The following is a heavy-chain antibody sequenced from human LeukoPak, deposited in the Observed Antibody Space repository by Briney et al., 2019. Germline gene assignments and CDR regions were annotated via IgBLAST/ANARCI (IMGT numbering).Heavy chain of an antibody. D-gene: IGHD3-16*01. CDR2: ISSSSSTI. Sequence: GGSLRLSCAASGFTFSSYSMNWVRQAPGKGLEWVSYISSSSSTIYYADSVKGRFTISRDNAKNSLYLQMNSLRDEDTAVYYCARDREFGGTGLPPSYWGQGTLVTVSS. J-gene: IGHJ4*02. CDR1: GFTFSSYS. V-gene: IGHV3-48*02. CDR3: ARDREFGGTGLPPSY.